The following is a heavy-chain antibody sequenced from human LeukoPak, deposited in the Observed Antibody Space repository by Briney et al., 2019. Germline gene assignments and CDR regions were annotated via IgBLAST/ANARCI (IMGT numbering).Heavy chain of an antibody. CDR2: IYYSGST. D-gene: IGHD5-18*01. CDR3: ARVGYSYGYDYYYYMDV. V-gene: IGHV4-59*01. Sequence: SETLSLTCDVSGGSIRIYYWSWIRQPPGKGLEWIGFIYYSGSTNYNPSLKSRVTISVDTSKNQFSLKLSSVTAADTAVYYCARVGYSYGYDYYYYMDVWGKGTTVTVSS. J-gene: IGHJ6*03. CDR1: GGSIRIYY.